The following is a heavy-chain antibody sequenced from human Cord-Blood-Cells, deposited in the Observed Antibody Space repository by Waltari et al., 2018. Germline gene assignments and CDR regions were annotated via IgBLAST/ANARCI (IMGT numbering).Heavy chain of an antibody. Sequence: QLQLQESGPGLVKPSETLSLTCPVSGGSISSSSYYWGWLRQPPGKGLAWIGSIYYSGGPYYNPPLKSRGTISVDTSKHQFSLKLSSVTAADTAVYYCARQDIVVVPAAIGDFDYWGQGTLVTVSS. CDR2: IYYSGGP. CDR1: GGSISSSSYY. CDR3: ARQDIVVVPAAIGDFDY. V-gene: IGHV4-39*01. D-gene: IGHD2-2*01. J-gene: IGHJ4*02.